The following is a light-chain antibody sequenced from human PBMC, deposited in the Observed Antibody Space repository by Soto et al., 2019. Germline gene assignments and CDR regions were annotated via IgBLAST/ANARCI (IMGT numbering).Light chain of an antibody. V-gene: IGKV3-20*01. CDR3: QPYLTSPWT. CDR2: GAS. Sequence: EIVLTQSPGTLSLSPGERAILSCRASQSVTNNYLAWYQQKPGQTPRVLMYGASSRVTGIPDRFSGSGSGTDFTLTISRLEPEDVAVYYCQPYLTSPWTFGHGTKVE. CDR1: QSVTNNY. J-gene: IGKJ1*01.